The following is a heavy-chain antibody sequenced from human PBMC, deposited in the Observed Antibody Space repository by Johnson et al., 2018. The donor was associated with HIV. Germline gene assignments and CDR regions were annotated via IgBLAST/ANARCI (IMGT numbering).Heavy chain of an antibody. CDR3: ARARAGDAFDI. CDR2: IYSGGTT. J-gene: IGHJ3*02. Sequence: VQLVESGGGLVQPGGSLRLSCAAPGFTVSSNYMSWVRQAPGKGLEWVQVIYSGGTTYYADPVKGRFTISRDNSKNTLYLQMNSLRAEDTAVYYCARARAGDAFDIWGQGTMVTVSS. CDR1: GFTVSSNY. D-gene: IGHD6-13*01. V-gene: IGHV3-66*01.